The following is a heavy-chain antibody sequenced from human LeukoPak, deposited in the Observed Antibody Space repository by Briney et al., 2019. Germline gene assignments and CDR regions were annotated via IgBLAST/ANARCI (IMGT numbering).Heavy chain of an antibody. Sequence: PGGSLRLSCAASGFTVGDSWMSWVRQAPGKGLGWVANMNQDGSAKGYVDSVKRRFTISRDNARNSLYLQMRSLRPEDTAVYYCATYTHWVAGDVWGQGTTVTVSS. J-gene: IGHJ6*02. D-gene: IGHD3-16*01. V-gene: IGHV3-7*01. CDR3: ATYTHWVAGDV. CDR1: GFTVGDSW. CDR2: MNQDGSAK.